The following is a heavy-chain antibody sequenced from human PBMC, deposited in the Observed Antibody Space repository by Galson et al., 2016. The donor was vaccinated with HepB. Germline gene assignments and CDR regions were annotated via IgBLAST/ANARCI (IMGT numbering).Heavy chain of an antibody. CDR1: GFTFSTYS. J-gene: IGHJ4*02. CDR2: LSSRFGTI. CDR3: ARGLEQPVVHFDV. V-gene: IGHV3-48*02. Sequence: SLRLSCAASGFTFSTYSMNWVRQRPGKALEWLSHLSSRFGTIFYADSVKGRFTSSRDNGKNSVFLQLNGLRDDDTALYYCARGLEQPVVHFDVWGQGTLVTVSS. D-gene: IGHD1/OR15-1a*01.